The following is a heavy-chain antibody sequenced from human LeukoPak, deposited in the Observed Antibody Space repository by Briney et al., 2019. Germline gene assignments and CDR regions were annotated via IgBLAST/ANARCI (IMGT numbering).Heavy chain of an antibody. Sequence: GGSLRLSCAASGFTVSSNYMSWVRQAPGKGLEWVSVIYSGGTTYYADSVKGRFTISRDNSKNTLYLQMNSLRAEDTAVYYCARHYYDSTSYYYWGQGTLVTVSS. CDR1: GFTVSSNY. CDR3: ARHYYDSTSYYY. CDR2: IYSGGTT. V-gene: IGHV3-53*01. D-gene: IGHD3-22*01. J-gene: IGHJ4*02.